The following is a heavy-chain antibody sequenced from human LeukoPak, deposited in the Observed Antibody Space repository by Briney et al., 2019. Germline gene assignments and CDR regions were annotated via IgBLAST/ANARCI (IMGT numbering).Heavy chain of an antibody. Sequence: TSETLSLTCTVSGYSISSGYYWGWIRQPPGKGLEWIGSIYHSGSTYYNPSLKSRVTISVDTSKNQFSLKLSSVTAADTAVYYCARGAPPGQDYYYYMDVWGKGTTVTVS. CDR3: ARGAPPGQDYYYYMDV. V-gene: IGHV4-38-2*02. CDR2: IYHSGST. D-gene: IGHD3-16*01. J-gene: IGHJ6*03. CDR1: GYSISSGYY.